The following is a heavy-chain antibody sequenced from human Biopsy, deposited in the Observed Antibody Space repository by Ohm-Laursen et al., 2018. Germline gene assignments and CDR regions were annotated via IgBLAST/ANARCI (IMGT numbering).Heavy chain of an antibody. V-gene: IGHV3-9*01. CDR1: GFNFNDYG. Sequence: SLRLSCAASGFNFNDYGMHWVRQAPGKGLEWVAGINWNSDIIGYVDSVRGRFTVSRDNGKNSLFLQMNSLRPDDTALYYCAKASNWRFEGKAFDIWGHGTMVTVSS. CDR3: AKASNWRFEGKAFDI. J-gene: IGHJ3*02. D-gene: IGHD1-20*01. CDR2: INWNSDII.